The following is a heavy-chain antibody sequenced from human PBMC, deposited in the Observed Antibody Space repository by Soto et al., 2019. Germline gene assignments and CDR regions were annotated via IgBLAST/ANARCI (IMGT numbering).Heavy chain of an antibody. V-gene: IGHV3-23*01. CDR1: GFTFSSYA. J-gene: IGHJ6*02. CDR2: ISGSGGST. CDR3: AKSAEGSSSDLYYYYSMDV. D-gene: IGHD6-6*01. Sequence: PGGSLRLSCAASGFTFSSYAMSWVRQAPGKGLEWVSAISGSGGSTYYADSVKGRFTISRDNSKNTLYLQMNSLRAEDTAVYYCAKSAEGSSSDLYYYYSMDVWGQGTTVTVSS.